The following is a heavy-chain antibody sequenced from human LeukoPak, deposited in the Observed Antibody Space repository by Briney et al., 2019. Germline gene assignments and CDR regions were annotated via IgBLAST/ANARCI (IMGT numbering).Heavy chain of an antibody. CDR3: ANRITMIVVVIS. CDR1: GFTFSSYA. J-gene: IGHJ5*02. Sequence: QPGGSLRLSCAASGFTFSSYAMSWVRQAPGKGLEWVSAISGSGGSTYYADSVKGRFTISRDNSKNTLYLQMNSLRAEDTAVYYCANRITMIVVVISWGQGTLVTVSS. CDR2: ISGSGGST. D-gene: IGHD3-22*01. V-gene: IGHV3-23*01.